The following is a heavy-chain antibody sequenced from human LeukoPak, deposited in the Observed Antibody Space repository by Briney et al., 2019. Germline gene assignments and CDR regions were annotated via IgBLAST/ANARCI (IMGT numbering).Heavy chain of an antibody. J-gene: IGHJ4*02. CDR3: AKADGSYKTLIDY. D-gene: IGHD3-10*01. V-gene: IGHV3-23*01. CDR2: ISGSGSST. CDR1: GFTFSIWA. Sequence: GGSLRLSGAASGFTFSIWAMNWVRQAPGKGLEWVTGISGSGSSTYYADSVKGRFTISRDSSKNTVYLQMNSLRAEDTAIYYCAKADGSYKTLIDYWGQGTLVTVSS.